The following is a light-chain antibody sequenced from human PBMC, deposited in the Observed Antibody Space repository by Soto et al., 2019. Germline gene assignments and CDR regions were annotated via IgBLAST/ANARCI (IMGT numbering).Light chain of an antibody. CDR1: QGISNY. CDR2: AAS. J-gene: IGKJ1*01. Sequence: DIKMNQSPSSLSAYVGDRVTITCRASQGISNYLAWYQQKPGKVPKLLIYAASTLQSGVPSRFSGSGSGTDFTLTISSLQPEDVATYYCPKYNSAPWTFCQVAKAAIK. CDR3: PKYNSAPWT. V-gene: IGKV1-27*01.